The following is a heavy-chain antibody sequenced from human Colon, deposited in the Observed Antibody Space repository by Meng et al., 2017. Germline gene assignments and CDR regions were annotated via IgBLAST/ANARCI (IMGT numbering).Heavy chain of an antibody. CDR2: TYYRSKWYN. V-gene: IGHV6-1*01. D-gene: IGHD1-1*01. Sequence: PPQDSAPGLENPSQTLSLPCAISGDSVSSNSASWNWIRQSQSRGLEWLGRTYYRSKWYNDYAVSVKSRITINPDTSKNQFSLQLNSVTAADTALYYCARSPGWWYFDLWGRGTLVTVSS. J-gene: IGHJ2*01. CDR3: ARSPGWWYFDL. CDR1: GDSVSSNSAS.